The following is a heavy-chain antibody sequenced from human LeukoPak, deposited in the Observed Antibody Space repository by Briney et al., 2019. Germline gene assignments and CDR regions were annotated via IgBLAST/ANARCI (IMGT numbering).Heavy chain of an antibody. V-gene: IGHV3-74*01. D-gene: IGHD2-2*01. Sequence: PGGSLRLSCAASGFTFSSYWMHWVRQAPGKGLVWVSRINSDGSSTSYADSVKGRFTISRDNAKNSLYLQMNSLRAEDTALYYCARDIVVVPDEYYFDYWGQGTLVTVSS. CDR1: GFTFSSYW. CDR2: INSDGSST. CDR3: ARDIVVVPDEYYFDY. J-gene: IGHJ4*02.